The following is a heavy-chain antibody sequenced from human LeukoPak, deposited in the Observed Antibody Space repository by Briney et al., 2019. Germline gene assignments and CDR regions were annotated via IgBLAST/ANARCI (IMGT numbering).Heavy chain of an antibody. CDR1: GGSFSGYY. Sequence: SETLSLTCAVYGGSFSGYYWSWIRQPPGKGLEWIGEINHSGSTNYNPSLKSRVTISVDTSKNQFSLKLSSVTAADTAVYYCARREDTAMVIGAFDIWDQGTMVTVSS. V-gene: IGHV4-34*01. CDR2: INHSGST. D-gene: IGHD5-18*01. J-gene: IGHJ3*02. CDR3: ARREDTAMVIGAFDI.